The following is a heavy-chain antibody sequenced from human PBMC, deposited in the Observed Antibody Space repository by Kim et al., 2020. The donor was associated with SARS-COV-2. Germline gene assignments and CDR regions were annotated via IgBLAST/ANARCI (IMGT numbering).Heavy chain of an antibody. CDR3: ARPGMVRGVYFDY. V-gene: IGHV7-4-1*02. J-gene: IGHJ4*02. Sequence: YAQGFTGRFVFSLDTSVSTAYLQISSLKAEDTAVYYCARPGMVRGVYFDYWGQGTLVTVSS. D-gene: IGHD3-10*01.